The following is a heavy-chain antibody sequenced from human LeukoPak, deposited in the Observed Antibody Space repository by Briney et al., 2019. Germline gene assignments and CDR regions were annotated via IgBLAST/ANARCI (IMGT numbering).Heavy chain of an antibody. V-gene: IGHV3-21*01. Sequence: GGSLRLSCAASGFTFSSYSMNWVRQAPGKGLEWVSSISSSSSYIYYADSVKGRFTISRDNAKNSLYLLMNSLRAEDTAVYYCASLVGNHYYDSTIDYWGQGTLVTVSS. CDR2: ISSSSSYI. CDR1: GFTFSSYS. J-gene: IGHJ4*02. CDR3: ASLVGNHYYDSTIDY. D-gene: IGHD3-22*01.